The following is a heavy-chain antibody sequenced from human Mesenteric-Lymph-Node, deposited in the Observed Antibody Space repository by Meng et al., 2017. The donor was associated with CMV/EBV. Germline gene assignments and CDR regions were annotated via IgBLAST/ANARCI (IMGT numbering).Heavy chain of an antibody. CDR2: INPNSGGT. Sequence: ASVKVSCKASGYTFTGYYMHWVRQAPGQGLEWMGWINPNSGGTNYAQKFQGRVTMTRDTSISTAYMELSRLRSDDTAVYYCARGYCSSTSCYGFDYWGQGTLVTV. V-gene: IGHV1-2*02. CDR3: ARGYCSSTSCYGFDY. CDR1: GYTFTGYY. J-gene: IGHJ4*02. D-gene: IGHD2-2*01.